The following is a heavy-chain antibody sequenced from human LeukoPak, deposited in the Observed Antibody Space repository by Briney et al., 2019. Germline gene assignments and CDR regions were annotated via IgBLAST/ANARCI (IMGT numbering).Heavy chain of an antibody. J-gene: IGHJ4*02. CDR2: ISAYNGNT. CDR1: GYTFTSYG. D-gene: IGHD2-2*01. Sequence: ASVKVSCKASGYTFTSYGISWVRQAPGQGREWMGWISAYNGNTNYAQKPQGRVTMTTDTSTSTAYMELRSLRSDDTAVYYCAREFYHIHYCSSTSCPFDYWGQGTLVTVSS. CDR3: AREFYHIHYCSSTSCPFDY. V-gene: IGHV1-18*01.